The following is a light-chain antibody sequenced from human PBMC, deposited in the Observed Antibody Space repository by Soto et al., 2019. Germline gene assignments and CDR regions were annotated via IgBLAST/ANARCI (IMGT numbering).Light chain of an antibody. CDR2: SAS. Sequence: EIVMTQSPSTLSVSVGERATLPWSASQSVRGNLAWYQQKPGQTPRILIYSASTSATGIPARFSGSGSGTEITLTITSLQSEDFAVYYCQEYNNWPPLTFGGGTKV. J-gene: IGKJ4*01. V-gene: IGKV3-15*01. CDR1: QSVRGN. CDR3: QEYNNWPPLT.